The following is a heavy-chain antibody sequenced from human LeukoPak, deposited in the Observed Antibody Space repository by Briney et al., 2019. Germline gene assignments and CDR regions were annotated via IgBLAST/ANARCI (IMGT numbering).Heavy chain of an antibody. V-gene: IGHV1-2*02. CDR3: ARDPLSGSYDY. J-gene: IGHJ4*02. Sequence: ASVKVSCKASGYTFTSYDINWVRQATGQGLEWMGWINPNSGGTNYAQKFQGRVTMTRDTSISTAYMELSRLRSDDTAVYYCARDPLSGSYDYWGQGTLVTVSS. D-gene: IGHD1-26*01. CDR1: GYTFTSYD. CDR2: INPNSGGT.